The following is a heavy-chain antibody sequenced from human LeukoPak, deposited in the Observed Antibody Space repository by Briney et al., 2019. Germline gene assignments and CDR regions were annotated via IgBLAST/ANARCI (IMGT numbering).Heavy chain of an antibody. Sequence: GGSLRLSCAASGFTFRSYSMNWVRQAPGKGLEWVSYISSSSSTIYYADSVKGRFTISRDNAKNSLYLQMNSLRAEDTAVYYCARVSTIQHPPYDYWGQGTLVTVSS. J-gene: IGHJ4*02. D-gene: IGHD5/OR15-5a*01. CDR2: ISSSSSTI. V-gene: IGHV3-48*01. CDR1: GFTFRSYS. CDR3: ARVSTIQHPPYDY.